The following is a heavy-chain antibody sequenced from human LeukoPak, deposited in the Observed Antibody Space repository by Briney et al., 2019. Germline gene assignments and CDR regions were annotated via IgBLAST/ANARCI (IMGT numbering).Heavy chain of an antibody. V-gene: IGHV3-15*01. CDR2: IKSKTDGGTA. J-gene: IGHJ4*02. CDR1: GFTFTNAW. Sequence: GGSLRLSCAASGFTFTNAWMSWVRQAPGKGLEWVGRIKSKTDGGTADYAAPVKGRFTISRDDSKNTLYLQMNSLKTEDTAVYYCTKYYYDSSGYLYYFDYWGQGALVTVSS. CDR3: TKYYYDSSGYLYYFDY. D-gene: IGHD3-22*01.